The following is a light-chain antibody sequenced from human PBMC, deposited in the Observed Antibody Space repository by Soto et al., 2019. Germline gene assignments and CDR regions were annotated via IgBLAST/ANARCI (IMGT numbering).Light chain of an antibody. Sequence: EIVLTQSPATLSLSPGERATLSCRASQSVSSYLAWYQQKPGQAPRLLIYGASNRATGIPARFSGSGSGTDFTLTXXSLEPEDFXXXXXXHRXKWPRTFGQGTELEIK. V-gene: IGKV3-11*01. CDR1: QSVSSY. CDR3: XHRXKWPRT. CDR2: GAS. J-gene: IGKJ2*01.